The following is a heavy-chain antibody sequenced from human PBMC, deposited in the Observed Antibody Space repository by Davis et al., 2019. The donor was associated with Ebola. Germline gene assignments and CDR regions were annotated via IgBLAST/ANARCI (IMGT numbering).Heavy chain of an antibody. J-gene: IGHJ4*02. V-gene: IGHV1-18*04. Sequence: ASVKVSCKASGYTFTTYAIIWVRQAPGQGLEWMGWINVYNGNTNYAQKVQDRVTMTTDTSTRTAYMELRNLRSDDTAVYYCARFGVVAAGMYWGQGTLVTVSS. CDR1: GYTFTTYA. CDR2: INVYNGNT. CDR3: ARFGVVAAGMY. D-gene: IGHD2-2*01.